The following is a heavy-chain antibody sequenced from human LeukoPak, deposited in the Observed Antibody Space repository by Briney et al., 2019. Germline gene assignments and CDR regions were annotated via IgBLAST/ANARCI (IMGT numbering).Heavy chain of an antibody. CDR2: ISSSGSTI. J-gene: IGHJ6*02. Sequence: GGSLRLSCAASGFTFSDYYMSWIRQAPGEGLEWVSYISSSGSTIYYADSVKGRFTISRDNAKNSLYLQMNSLRAEDTAVYYCAREGGHCSGGSCYPTLAYYYYGMDVWGQGTTVTVSS. CDR3: AREGGHCSGGSCYPTLAYYYYGMDV. CDR1: GFTFSDYY. D-gene: IGHD2-15*01. V-gene: IGHV3-11*04.